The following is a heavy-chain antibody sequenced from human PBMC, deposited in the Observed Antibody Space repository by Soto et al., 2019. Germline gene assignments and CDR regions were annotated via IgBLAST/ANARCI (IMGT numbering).Heavy chain of an antibody. Sequence: PSETLSLTCTVSGGSISSGDYYWSWIRQPPGKGLEWIGYIYYSGSTYYNPSLKSRVTISVDTSKNQFSLKLSSVTAADTAVYYCARAGAYCGGDCYPLRAFDIWGQGTMVTVSS. J-gene: IGHJ3*02. D-gene: IGHD2-21*02. CDR1: GGSISSGDYY. V-gene: IGHV4-30-4*01. CDR3: ARAGAYCGGDCYPLRAFDI. CDR2: IYYSGST.